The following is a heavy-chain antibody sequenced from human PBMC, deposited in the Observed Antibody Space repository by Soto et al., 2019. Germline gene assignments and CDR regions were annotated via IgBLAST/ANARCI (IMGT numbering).Heavy chain of an antibody. CDR3: GRPVEWLFPLDF. Sequence: QLQLQESGPGLVKPSETLSLTCTVSGGSISSSSYYWGWIRQPPGKGLEWIGSIYYSGSTYYNPSHKGRGTISVETSKNEVPLKRSSVTSVESAVKDCGRPVEWLFPLDFWGQGTLVTGFS. CDR2: IYYSGST. D-gene: IGHD3-3*01. V-gene: IGHV4-39*01. CDR1: GGSISSSSYY. J-gene: IGHJ4*02.